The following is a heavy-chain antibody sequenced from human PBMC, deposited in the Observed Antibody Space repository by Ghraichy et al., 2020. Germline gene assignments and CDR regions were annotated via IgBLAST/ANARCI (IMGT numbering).Heavy chain of an antibody. J-gene: IGHJ6*02. D-gene: IGHD4-23*01. CDR3: ARDGVFDVVTLYYYYGMDV. CDR2: ISAYNGNT. CDR1: GYTFTSYG. V-gene: IGHV1-18*01. Sequence: ASVKVSCKASGYTFTSYGISWVRQAPGQGLEWMGWISAYNGNTNYAQKLQGRVTMTTDTSTSTAYMELRSLRSDDTAVYYCARDGVFDVVTLYYYYGMDVWGQGTTVTVSS.